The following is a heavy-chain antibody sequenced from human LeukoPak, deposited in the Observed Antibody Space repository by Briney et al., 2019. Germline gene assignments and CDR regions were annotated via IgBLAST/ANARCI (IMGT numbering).Heavy chain of an antibody. CDR1: GGPISSYY. CDR2: IYYSGST. V-gene: IGHV4-59*01. CDR3: AREGVGTSLNGGLWFDP. Sequence: SETLSLTCTVSGGPISSYYWSRIRQPPGKALEWIGYIYYSGSTNYSPSLKSRVTISVDTSKNQFSLKLSSVTAADTAVYYCAREGVGTSLNGGLWFDPWGQGTLVTVSS. D-gene: IGHD2-2*01. J-gene: IGHJ5*02.